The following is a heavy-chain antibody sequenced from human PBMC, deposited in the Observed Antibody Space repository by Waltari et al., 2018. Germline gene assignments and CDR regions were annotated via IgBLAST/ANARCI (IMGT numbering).Heavy chain of an antibody. Sequence: QLQLQESGPGLVKPSETLSLTCTVSGGSISSSSYYWGWIRQPPGKGLEWIGSIYYSGSTYYNPSLMSRVTISVDTSKNQFSLKLSSVTAADTAVYYCAREVGGGNPGVWGQGTLVTVSS. CDR1: GGSISSSSYY. J-gene: IGHJ4*01. CDR2: IYYSGST. V-gene: IGHV4-39*07. D-gene: IGHD2-15*01. CDR3: AREVGGGNPGV.